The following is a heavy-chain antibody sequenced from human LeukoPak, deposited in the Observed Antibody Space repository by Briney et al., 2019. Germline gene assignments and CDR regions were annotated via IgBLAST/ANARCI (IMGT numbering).Heavy chain of an antibody. CDR3: ARGRSSMVRGYYYYYMDV. J-gene: IGHJ6*03. D-gene: IGHD3-10*01. V-gene: IGHV4-59*01. CDR1: GGSISSYY. Sequence: PSETLSLTCTVSGGSISSYYWSWIRQPPGKGLEWIGFIYYSGSTNYNPSLKSRVTISVHTSKNQFSLKLSSVTAADTAVYYCARGRSSMVRGYYYYYMDVWGKGTTVTISS. CDR2: IYYSGST.